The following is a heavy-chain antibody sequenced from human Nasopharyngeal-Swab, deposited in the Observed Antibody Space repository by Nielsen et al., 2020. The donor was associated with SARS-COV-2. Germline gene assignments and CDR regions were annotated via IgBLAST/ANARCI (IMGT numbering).Heavy chain of an antibody. J-gene: IGHJ6*02. CDR1: GFTFSSYA. Sequence: GESLKISCAASGFTFSSYAMHWVRQAPGKGLEWVAVISYDGSNKYYADSVKGRFTISRDNSKNTLYLQMNSLRAEGTAVYYCARAPGDGMDVWGQGTTVTVSS. V-gene: IGHV3-30-3*01. CDR3: ARAPGDGMDV. D-gene: IGHD7-27*01. CDR2: ISYDGSNK.